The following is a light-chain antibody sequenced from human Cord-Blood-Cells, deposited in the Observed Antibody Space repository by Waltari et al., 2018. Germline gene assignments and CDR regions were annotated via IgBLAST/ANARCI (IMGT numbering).Light chain of an antibody. J-gene: IGLJ3*02. CDR3: GADHGSGSNFVWV. CDR1: RGNRHHT. V-gene: IGLV9-49*01. Sequence: QPVLPQPLSAQASLGASVTLTCTLPRGNRHHTVYWNHQRQGKGRRFVRGGGTGGLVGSEGDGSPGRFSVVGSGMKRYLTIKNIQEEDGSDYHCGADHGSGSNFVWVFGGGTKLTVL. CDR2: GGTGGLVG.